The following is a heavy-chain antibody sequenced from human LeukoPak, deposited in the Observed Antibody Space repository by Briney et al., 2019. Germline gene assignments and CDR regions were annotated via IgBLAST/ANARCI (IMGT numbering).Heavy chain of an antibody. CDR2: INPNSGGT. D-gene: IGHD3-3*01. CDR1: GYTSTGYY. V-gene: IGHV1-2*02. Sequence: ASVKVSCKASGYTSTGYYMHWVRQAPGQGLEWMGWINPNSGGTNYAQKFQGRVTMTRNTSISTAYMELSSLRSEDTAVYYCARANTIFGVVMNWFDPWGQGTLVTVSS. J-gene: IGHJ5*02. CDR3: ARANTIFGVVMNWFDP.